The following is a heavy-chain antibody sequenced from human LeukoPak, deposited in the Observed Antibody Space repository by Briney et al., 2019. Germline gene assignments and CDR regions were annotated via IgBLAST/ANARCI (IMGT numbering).Heavy chain of an antibody. CDR2: IRYDGSNK. Sequence: GGSLRLSCAASGFTFSSYGMHWVRQAPGKGLEWVAFIRYDGSNKYYADSVKGRFTISRDNSKNTLYPRMNSLRAEDTAVYYCAKDQGYSYGTYYFDYWGQGTLVTVSS. V-gene: IGHV3-30*02. D-gene: IGHD5-18*01. CDR3: AKDQGYSYGTYYFDY. CDR1: GFTFSSYG. J-gene: IGHJ4*02.